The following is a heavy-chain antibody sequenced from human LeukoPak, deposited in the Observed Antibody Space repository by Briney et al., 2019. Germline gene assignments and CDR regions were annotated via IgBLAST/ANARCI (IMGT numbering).Heavy chain of an antibody. V-gene: IGHV4-39*01. Sequence: SETLSLTCTVSGXSISSSDYYWGWIRQAPGKGLEWVGSIYYSGNTYSNPSLKSRVTISADTSKTQFSLRLSSVTAADTAMYYCARLVDGNYFDPWGQGTLVTVSS. D-gene: IGHD1-7*01. CDR1: GXSISSSDYY. CDR2: IYYSGNT. CDR3: ARLVDGNYFDP. J-gene: IGHJ5*02.